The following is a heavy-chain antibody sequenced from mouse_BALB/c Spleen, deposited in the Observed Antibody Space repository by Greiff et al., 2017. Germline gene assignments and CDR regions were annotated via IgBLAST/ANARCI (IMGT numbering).Heavy chain of an antibody. V-gene: IGHV5-17*02. Sequence: EVKLQESGGGLVQPGGSRKLSCAASGFTFSSFGMHWVRQAPEKGLEWVAYISSGSSTIYYADTVKGRVTISRDNPKNTLFLQMTSLRSEDTAMYYCARTPYYGKGNYYAMDYWGQGTSVTVSS. CDR1: GFTFSSFG. J-gene: IGHJ4*01. CDR2: ISSGSSTI. CDR3: ARTPYYGKGNYYAMDY. D-gene: IGHD2-10*01.